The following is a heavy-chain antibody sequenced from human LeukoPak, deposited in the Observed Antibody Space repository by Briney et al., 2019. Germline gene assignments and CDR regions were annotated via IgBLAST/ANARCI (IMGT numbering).Heavy chain of an antibody. V-gene: IGHV3-30*02. J-gene: IGHJ4*02. CDR2: IRYDGSDK. D-gene: IGHD4-17*01. Sequence: GGSLRLSCAASGFTFSSYGMHWVRQAPGKGLEWVAFIRYDGSDKYYADSVKGRFTISRDNSKNTLYLQMKSLRAEDWAVYYCAKDLTTVTSQGDFWGQGTLVTVSS. CDR1: GFTFSSYG. CDR3: AKDLTTVTSQGDF.